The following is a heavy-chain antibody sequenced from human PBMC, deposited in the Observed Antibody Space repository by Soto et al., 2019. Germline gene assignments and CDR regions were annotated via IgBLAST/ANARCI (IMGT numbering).Heavy chain of an antibody. Sequence: ASVKVSCKASGGTFSSYAISWVRQAPGQGLEWMGGIIPIFGTANYAQKFQGRVTTTADESTSTAYMELSSLRSEDTAVYYCARPLSPALDSNSHRYPHYYYYYYGMDVWGQGTTVTVSS. J-gene: IGHJ6*02. CDR1: GGTFSSYA. CDR3: ARPLSPALDSNSHRYPHYYYYYYGMDV. V-gene: IGHV1-69*13. CDR2: IIPIFGTA. D-gene: IGHD4-4*01.